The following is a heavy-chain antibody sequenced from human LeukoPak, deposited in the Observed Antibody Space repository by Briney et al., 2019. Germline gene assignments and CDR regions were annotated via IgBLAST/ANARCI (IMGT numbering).Heavy chain of an antibody. V-gene: IGHV4-59*11. J-gene: IGHJ5*02. Sequence: SETLSLTCTVSGGSISSHYWSWIRQPPGKGLEWIGYIYYSGSTNYNPSLKSRVTISVDTSKNQFSLKLSSVTAADTAVYYCARDLGKYNWFDPWGQGTLVTVSS. CDR3: ARDLGKYNWFDP. CDR2: IYYSGST. CDR1: GGSISSHY.